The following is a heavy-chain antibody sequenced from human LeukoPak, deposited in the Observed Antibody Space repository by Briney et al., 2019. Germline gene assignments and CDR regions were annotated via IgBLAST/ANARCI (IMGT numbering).Heavy chain of an antibody. CDR2: ISSNGGST. J-gene: IGHJ4*02. Sequence: PGGSLRLSCAASRFTFSSYAMHWVRQAPGKGLEYVSAISSNGGSTYYADSVKGRFTISRDNSKNTLYLQMNSLRAEDTAVYYCAKDPEGGAEKFDYWGQGTLVTVSS. CDR3: AKDPEGGAEKFDY. V-gene: IGHV3-64*04. CDR1: RFTFSSYA. D-gene: IGHD1-26*01.